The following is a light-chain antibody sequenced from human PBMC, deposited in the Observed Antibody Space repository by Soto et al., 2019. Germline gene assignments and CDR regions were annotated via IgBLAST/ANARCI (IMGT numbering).Light chain of an antibody. J-gene: IGKJ1*01. V-gene: IGKV1-5*03. Sequence: DIPMPQSPSTLSAAVGDRVTITCRASQGISSYLAWYQQKPGKAPKLLIYKASTLKSGVPSRFSGSGSGTEFTLTISSLQPDDFATYYCQHYNSYSEAFGQGTKVDIK. CDR1: QGISSY. CDR3: QHYNSYSEA. CDR2: KAS.